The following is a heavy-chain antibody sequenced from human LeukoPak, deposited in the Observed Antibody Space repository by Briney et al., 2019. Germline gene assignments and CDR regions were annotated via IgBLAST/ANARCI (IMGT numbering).Heavy chain of an antibody. V-gene: IGHV3-66*01. CDR2: IYSGGST. Sequence: PGGSLRLSCAASGFTFSSYAMSWVRQAPGKGLEWVSVIYSGGSTYCTDSVKDRFTISRDSSKNTLYLQMNSLRAEDTAVYYCARSSAYQLLFDYWGQGTLVTVSS. CDR1: GFTFSSYA. J-gene: IGHJ4*02. D-gene: IGHD2-2*01. CDR3: ARSSAYQLLFDY.